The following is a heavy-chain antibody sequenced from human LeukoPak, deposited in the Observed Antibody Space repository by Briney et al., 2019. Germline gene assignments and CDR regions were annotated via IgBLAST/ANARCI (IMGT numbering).Heavy chain of an antibody. CDR3: ARGGVGTDTFDY. CDR1: GGSISSGGYS. V-gene: IGHV4-30-2*01. J-gene: IGHJ4*02. CDR2: IYHSGST. D-gene: IGHD1-1*01. Sequence: SETLSLTCAVSGGSISSGGYSWSWIRQPPGKGLEWIGYIYHSGSTYYNPSLKSRVTISVDRSKNQFSLKLSSVTAADTAVYYCARGGVGTDTFDYWGQGTLVTVSP.